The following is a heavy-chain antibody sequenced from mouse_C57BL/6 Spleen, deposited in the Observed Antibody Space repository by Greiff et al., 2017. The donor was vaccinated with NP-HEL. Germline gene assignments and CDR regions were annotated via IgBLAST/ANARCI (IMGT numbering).Heavy chain of an antibody. CDR1: GFTFSSYA. CDR3: TRDKDYCNCYAMDY. Sequence: LVESGEGLVKPGGSLKLSCAASGFTFSSYAMSWVRQTPEKRLEWVAYISSGGDYTYYADTVTGRFPISRDNARNTLYLQMSSLKSEYTAMYYCTRDKDYCNCYAMDYWGQGTSVTVSS. J-gene: IGHJ4*01. CDR2: ISSGGDYT. D-gene: IGHD2-1*01. V-gene: IGHV5-9-1*02.